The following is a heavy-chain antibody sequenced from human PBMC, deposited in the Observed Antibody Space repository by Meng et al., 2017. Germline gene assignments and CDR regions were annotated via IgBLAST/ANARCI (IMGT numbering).Heavy chain of an antibody. CDR3: ASSAREGIAAAEG. Sequence: GESLKISCAASGFTFSSYAMHRVRQAPGKGLEWVAVISYDGSNKYYADSVKGRFTISRDNSKNTLYLQMNSLRAEDTAVYYCASSAREGIAAAEGWGQGTLVTVSS. CDR2: ISYDGSNK. V-gene: IGHV3-30*04. D-gene: IGHD6-13*01. J-gene: IGHJ4*02. CDR1: GFTFSSYA.